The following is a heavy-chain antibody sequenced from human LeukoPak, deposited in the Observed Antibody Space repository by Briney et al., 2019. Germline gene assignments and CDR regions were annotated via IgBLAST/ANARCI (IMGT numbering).Heavy chain of an antibody. V-gene: IGHV3-48*02. J-gene: IGHJ3*02. Sequence: GGSLRLSCAASGFIFSSYSMNWVRQAPGKGLEWLSYISSSSSIIYYADSVKGRFTISRDNAKNSLYLQMNSLRDEDTAVYYCARDGDSSGYYAAFDIWGQGTMVTVSS. CDR1: GFIFSSYS. CDR3: ARDGDSSGYYAAFDI. CDR2: ISSSSSII. D-gene: IGHD3-22*01.